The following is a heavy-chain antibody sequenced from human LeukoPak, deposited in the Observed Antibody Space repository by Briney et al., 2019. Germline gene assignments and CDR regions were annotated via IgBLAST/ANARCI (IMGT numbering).Heavy chain of an antibody. CDR2: IKQDGSEK. V-gene: IGHV3-7*01. J-gene: IGHJ3*02. Sequence: GGSLRLSCVASGFTFSSYWMSWVRQVPGKGLEWVANIKQDGSEKYYVDSVKGRFTISRDNAKNSLYLQMNSLRAEDTAVYYCAKASWTTKKFPGDAFDIWGQGTMVTVSS. CDR3: AKASWTTKKFPGDAFDI. D-gene: IGHD3/OR15-3a*01. CDR1: GFTFSSYW.